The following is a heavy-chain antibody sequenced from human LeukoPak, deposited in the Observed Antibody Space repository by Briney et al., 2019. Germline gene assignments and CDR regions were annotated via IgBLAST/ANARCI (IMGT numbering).Heavy chain of an antibody. Sequence: GGSLRLSCAASGFTFSSYAMSWVRQAPGKGLEWVSAISGSGGSTYYADSVKGRFTISRDNSKNTLYLQMDSLRAEDTAVYYCARISGGSCYHWGQGTLVAVSS. D-gene: IGHD2-15*01. CDR1: GFTFSSYA. J-gene: IGHJ5*02. CDR2: ISGSGGST. CDR3: ARISGGSCYH. V-gene: IGHV3-23*01.